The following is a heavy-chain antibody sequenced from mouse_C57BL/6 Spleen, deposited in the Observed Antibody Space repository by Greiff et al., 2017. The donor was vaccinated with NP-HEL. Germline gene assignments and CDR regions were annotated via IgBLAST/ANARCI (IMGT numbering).Heavy chain of an antibody. CDR2: IDPSDSYT. Sequence: QVQLQQPGAELVMPGASVKLSCKASGYTFTSYWMHWVKQRPGQGLEWIGEIDPSDSYTNYNQKFKGKSTLTVDKSSSTAYMQLSSLTSEDSAVYYCARLGRENAMDYWGQGTSVTVSS. D-gene: IGHD3-1*01. V-gene: IGHV1-69*01. J-gene: IGHJ4*01. CDR1: GYTFTSYW. CDR3: ARLGRENAMDY.